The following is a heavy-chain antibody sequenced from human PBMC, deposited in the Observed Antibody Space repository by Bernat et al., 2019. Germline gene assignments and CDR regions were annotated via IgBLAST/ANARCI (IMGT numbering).Heavy chain of an antibody. V-gene: IGHV7-4-1*02. CDR3: ARDRGGRLRLFEY. CDR1: GNIFTTYA. Sequence: QVQLVQSGSELKEPGASVKVSCKASGNIFTTYAMNWVRQAPGRGPEWMGWINTNTGNPTYVQGFTGRFVFSLDTSVSTAYLQISSLKAEDTAVYYCARDRGGRLRLFEYWGQGTLVTVSS. D-gene: IGHD4-17*01. J-gene: IGHJ4*02. CDR2: INTNTGNP.